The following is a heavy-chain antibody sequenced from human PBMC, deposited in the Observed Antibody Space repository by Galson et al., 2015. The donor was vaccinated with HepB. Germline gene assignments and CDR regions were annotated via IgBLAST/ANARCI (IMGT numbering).Heavy chain of an antibody. CDR3: ARDRITIFGVAPDFYYYYMDV. V-gene: IGHV3-48*01. J-gene: IGHJ6*03. D-gene: IGHD3-3*01. CDR2: ISSSSSTI. Sequence: SLRLSCAASGFTFSSYSMNWVRQAPGKGLEWVSYISSSSSTIYYADSVKGRFTISRDNAKNSLYLQMNSLRAEDTAVYYCARDRITIFGVAPDFYYYYMDVWGKGTTVTVSS. CDR1: GFTFSSYS.